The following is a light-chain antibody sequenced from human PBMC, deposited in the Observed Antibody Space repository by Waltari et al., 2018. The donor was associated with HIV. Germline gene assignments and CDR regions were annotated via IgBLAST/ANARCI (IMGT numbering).Light chain of an antibody. CDR2: TSS. CDR3: QQYNSYWT. J-gene: IGKJ1*01. Sequence: DIQMTQSPSTLSASVGDRVTITCRASQSIRSWLGWYQQKPGKGPKHLIYTSSSLESGVPSMFSVREAGKEVTLSISSLQPDDCATYYCQQYNSYWTFGQGTKVEIK. CDR1: QSIRSW. V-gene: IGKV1-5*03.